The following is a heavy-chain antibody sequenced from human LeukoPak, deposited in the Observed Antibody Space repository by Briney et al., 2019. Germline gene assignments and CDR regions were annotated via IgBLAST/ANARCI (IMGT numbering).Heavy chain of an antibody. V-gene: IGHV4-30-4*08. CDR2: IYYSGST. Sequence: SXXLSLTCTVSGGSISSGDYYWSWIRQPPGKGLEWIGYIYYSGSTYYNPSLKSRVTISVDTSKNQFSLKLSSVTAADTAVYYCARAPLLRFFYYFDYWGQGTLVTVSS. CDR3: ARAPLLRFFYYFDY. D-gene: IGHD3-3*01. CDR1: GGSISSGDYY. J-gene: IGHJ4*02.